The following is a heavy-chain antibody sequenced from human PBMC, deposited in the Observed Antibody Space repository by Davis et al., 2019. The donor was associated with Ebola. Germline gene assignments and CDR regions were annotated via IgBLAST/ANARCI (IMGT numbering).Heavy chain of an antibody. V-gene: IGHV1-69*13. CDR3: ALRVAGDY. CDR2: IIPLFGTT. D-gene: IGHD6-19*01. CDR1: GGTFSNFA. Sequence: SVKVSCKASGGTFSNFAISWVRQAPGQGLEWMGGIIPLFGTTNYTQNFKGRVTITADESTTTAYMELSSLRSEDTAMYYCALRVAGDYWGQGTLVTVSS. J-gene: IGHJ4*02.